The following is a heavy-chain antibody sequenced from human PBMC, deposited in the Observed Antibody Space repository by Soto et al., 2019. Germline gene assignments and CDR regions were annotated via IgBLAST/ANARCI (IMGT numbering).Heavy chain of an antibody. CDR2: ISGSGGST. J-gene: IGHJ4*02. CDR3: ANQGSGGVS. D-gene: IGHD2-8*02. CDR1: GFPFSSNA. Sequence: PGGSLRLSCAAFGFPFSSNAMSWVRQLPGKGLEWVSAISGSGGSTYYADSVKGRFTISRDNSKNTLYLQMNSLRAEDTAVYCCANQGSGGVSWGQGTLVTVSS. V-gene: IGHV3-23*01.